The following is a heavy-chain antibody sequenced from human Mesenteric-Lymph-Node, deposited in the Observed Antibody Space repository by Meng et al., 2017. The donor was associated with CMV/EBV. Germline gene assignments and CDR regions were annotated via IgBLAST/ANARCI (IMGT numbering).Heavy chain of an antibody. CDR3: ARGRDTAMVRYQYYYGLDV. V-gene: IGHV3-30-3*01. D-gene: IGHD5-18*01. Sequence: GESLRLSCAASGFSVGNYALHWVRQAPGKGLEWVAVISYDGTNTYYADSVKGRFTFFRENSDSTLHLQMNSLRAEDTAVYYCARGRDTAMVRYQYYYGLDVWGQGTTVTVSS. J-gene: IGHJ6*02. CDR2: ISYDGTNT. CDR1: GFSVGNYA.